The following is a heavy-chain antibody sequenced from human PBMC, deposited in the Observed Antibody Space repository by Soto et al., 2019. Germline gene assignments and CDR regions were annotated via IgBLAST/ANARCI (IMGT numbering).Heavy chain of an antibody. V-gene: IGHV4-39*07. CDR1: GGSIRSSSYY. Sequence: PSETLSLTCTVSGGSIRSSSYYWGWIRQPPGRGLEYIGEINHSGSTNYNPSLKSRVTMSVDTSKNQFSLNLNSVTAAYTAVYYCARGYTPLPHIWAEGTMVTVSS. CDR3: ARGYTPLPHI. J-gene: IGHJ3*02. CDR2: INHSGST. D-gene: IGHD2-2*02.